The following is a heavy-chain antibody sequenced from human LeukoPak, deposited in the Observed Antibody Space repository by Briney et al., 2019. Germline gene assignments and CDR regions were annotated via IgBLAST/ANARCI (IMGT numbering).Heavy chain of an antibody. CDR2: INHSGST. CDR3: ARGRRRSSSSPPRYMDV. Sequence: SETLSLTCAFYGGSFSGYYWSGIRPPPGKGLEWSWEINHSGSTNYNPTLQSRVTISVDTSKNQFSLKLSSVPAADTAVYYCARGRRRSSSSPPRYMDVWGKGTTVTVSS. D-gene: IGHD6-13*01. CDR1: GGSFSGYY. J-gene: IGHJ6*03. V-gene: IGHV4-34*01.